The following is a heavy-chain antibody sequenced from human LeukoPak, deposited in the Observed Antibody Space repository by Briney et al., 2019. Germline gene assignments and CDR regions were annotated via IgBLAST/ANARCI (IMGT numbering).Heavy chain of an antibody. CDR2: ISSSSSYI. J-gene: IGHJ2*01. V-gene: IGHV3-21*01. Sequence: PGGSLRLSCTVSGFTLSSYEMSWIRQAPGKGLEWVSSISSSSSYIYYADSVKGRFTISRDNAKNSLYLQMNSLRAEDTAVYYCARDYLDSGDFWRGYNEYWYFDLWGRGTLVTVSS. CDR3: ARDYLDSGDFWRGYNEYWYFDL. D-gene: IGHD3-3*01. CDR1: GFTLSSYE.